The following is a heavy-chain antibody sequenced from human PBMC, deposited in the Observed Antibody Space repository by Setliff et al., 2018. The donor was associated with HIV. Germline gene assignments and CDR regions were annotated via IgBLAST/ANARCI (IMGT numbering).Heavy chain of an antibody. J-gene: IGHJ3*02. CDR3: ASGPLVYHDSPGAFDI. CDR2: ISAYNGNT. Sequence: ASVKVSCKASGYTFTSYGISWVRQAPGQGLEWMGWISAYNGNTNYAQKLQGRVTMTTDTSTSTAYMELRSLRSDDTAVYYCASGPLVYHDSPGAFDIWGQGTMVTVSS. D-gene: IGHD3-22*01. CDR1: GYTFTSYG. V-gene: IGHV1-18*01.